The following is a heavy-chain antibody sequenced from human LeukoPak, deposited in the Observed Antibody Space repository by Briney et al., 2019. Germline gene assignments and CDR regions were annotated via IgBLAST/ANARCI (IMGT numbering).Heavy chain of an antibody. CDR3: AKGGKSYQLLDY. V-gene: IGHV3-43*01. CDR2: ISWDGGST. Sequence: GGSLRLSCAASGFTFDDYTMHWFRQAPGKGLEWVSLISWDGGSTYYADSVKGRFTISRDNSKNSLYLQMNSLRTEDTALYYCAKGGKSYQLLDYWGQGTLVTVSS. J-gene: IGHJ4*02. D-gene: IGHD2-2*01. CDR1: GFTFDDYT.